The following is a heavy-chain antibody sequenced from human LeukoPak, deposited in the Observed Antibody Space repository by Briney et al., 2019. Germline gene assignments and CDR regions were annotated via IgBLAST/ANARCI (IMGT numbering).Heavy chain of an antibody. CDR1: GGSIRSSSYF. J-gene: IGHJ4*02. V-gene: IGHV4-39*07. CDR3: ARLDSYSGYDLAPRFDY. CDR2: ISYRGST. Sequence: PSETLSLTCNVSGGSIRSSSYFWGWIRQPPGKGLEWIGSISYRGSTYYNPSLKSRVTISVDTSKNQFSLKLSSVTAADTAVYYCARLDSYSGYDLAPRFDYWGQGTLVTVSS. D-gene: IGHD5-12*01.